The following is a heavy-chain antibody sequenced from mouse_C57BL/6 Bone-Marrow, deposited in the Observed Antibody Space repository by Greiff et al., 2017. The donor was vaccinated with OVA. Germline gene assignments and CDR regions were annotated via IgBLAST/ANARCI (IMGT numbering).Heavy chain of an antibody. J-gene: IGHJ2*01. CDR1: GYTLTDYY. D-gene: IGHD1-1*01. CDR3: ARDYYGSSYFDY. V-gene: IGHV1-26*01. CDR2: INPNNGGT. Sequence: VQLQQSGPELVKPGASVKISCKASGYTLTDYYMNWVKQSHGKSLEWIGDINPNNGGTSYNQKFKGKATLTVDKSSSTAYMELRSLTSEDSAVYYCARDYYGSSYFDYWGQGTTLTVSS.